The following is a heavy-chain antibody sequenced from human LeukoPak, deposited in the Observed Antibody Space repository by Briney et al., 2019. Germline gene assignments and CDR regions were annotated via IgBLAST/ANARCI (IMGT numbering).Heavy chain of an antibody. Sequence: GASVKVSCKASGYTFTGYYMHWVRQAPGQGLEWMGWINPNSGGTNYAQKFQGRVTMTRDTSISTAYMELSRLRSDDTAVYYCARAVELLEGWFDPWGQGTLVTVSS. J-gene: IGHJ5*02. CDR2: INPNSGGT. CDR1: GYTFTGYY. V-gene: IGHV1-2*02. CDR3: ARAVELLEGWFDP. D-gene: IGHD1-7*01.